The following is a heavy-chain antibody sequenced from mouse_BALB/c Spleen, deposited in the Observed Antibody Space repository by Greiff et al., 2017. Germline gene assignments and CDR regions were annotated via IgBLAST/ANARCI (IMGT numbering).Heavy chain of an antibody. CDR1: GFNIKDTY. D-gene: IGHD1-1*01. V-gene: IGHV14-3*02. J-gene: IGHJ4*01. Sequence: VQLQQSGAELVKPGASVKLSCTVSGFNIKDTYMHWVKQRPEQGLEWIGRIDPANGNTKYDPKFQGKATITADTSSNTAYLQLSSLTSEDTAVYDCAREFYYGSSYGDYYAMDYWGQGTSVTVSS. CDR2: IDPANGNT. CDR3: AREFYYGSSYGDYYAMDY.